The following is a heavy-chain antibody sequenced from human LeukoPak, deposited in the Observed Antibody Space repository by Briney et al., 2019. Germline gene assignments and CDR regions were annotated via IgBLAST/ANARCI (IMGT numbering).Heavy chain of an antibody. CDR3: ARIKCGGDCRGYYYYYHMDV. Sequence: SETLSLTCAVYGGSFSGYYWSWIRQPPGKGLEWIGEINHSGSTNYNPSLKSRVTISVDTSKNQFSLKLSSVTAADTAVYYCARIKCGGDCRGYYYYYHMDVWGKGTTVTISS. V-gene: IGHV4-34*01. CDR2: INHSGST. CDR1: GGSFSGYY. J-gene: IGHJ6*03. D-gene: IGHD2-21*02.